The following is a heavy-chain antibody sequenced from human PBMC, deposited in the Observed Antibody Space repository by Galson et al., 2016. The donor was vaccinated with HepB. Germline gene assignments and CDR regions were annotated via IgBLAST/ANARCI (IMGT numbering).Heavy chain of an antibody. CDR2: IWYDGSNK. CDR1: GFTFSSYG. D-gene: IGHD6-19*01. J-gene: IGHJ6*02. CDR3: ARDVEQWVYHGMDV. V-gene: IGHV3-33*01. Sequence: SLRLSCAASGFTFSSYGMHWVRQAPGKGLEWVAVIWYDGSNKYYADSVKGRFTISRDNSKNTLYLQMNSLRAEDTAVYYCARDVEQWVYHGMDVWGQGTTVTDSS.